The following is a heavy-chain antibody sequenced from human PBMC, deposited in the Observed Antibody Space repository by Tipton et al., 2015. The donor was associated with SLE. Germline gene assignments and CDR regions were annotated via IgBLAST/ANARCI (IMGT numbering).Heavy chain of an antibody. J-gene: IGHJ4*02. CDR3: TTLYYDFWTGYYTFFDY. CDR1: GFTFSNAW. D-gene: IGHD3-3*01. V-gene: IGHV3-15*01. Sequence: SLRLSCAASGFTFSNAWMSWVRQAPGKGLEWVGRIQTRTDGGTTDYATPVKGRFTISRDDSKNTLYLQMNSLKTEDTAVYFCTTLYYDFWTGYYTFFDYWGQGTLVTVSS. CDR2: IQTRTDGGTT.